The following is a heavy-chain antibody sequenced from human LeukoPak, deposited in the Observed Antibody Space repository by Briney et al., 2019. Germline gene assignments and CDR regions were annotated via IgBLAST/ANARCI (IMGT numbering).Heavy chain of an antibody. J-gene: IGHJ3*02. CDR1: GGSISSGGYY. D-gene: IGHD6-19*01. V-gene: IGHV4-30-2*01. Sequence: SQTLSLTCTVSGGSISSGGYYWSWIRQPPGKGLEWIGYIYHSGSTSYNPSLKSRVSISVDRSKNQLSLKLSSVTAADTAVYYCARDWGYSSGWSDGLDIWGQGTMVTVSS. CDR2: IYHSGST. CDR3: ARDWGYSSGWSDGLDI.